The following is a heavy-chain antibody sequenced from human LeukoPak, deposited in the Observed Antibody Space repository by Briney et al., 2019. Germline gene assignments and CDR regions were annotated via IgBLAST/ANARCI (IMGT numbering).Heavy chain of an antibody. D-gene: IGHD2-2*01. CDR1: GFTVSSNY. J-gene: IGHJ5*02. V-gene: IGHV3-66*01. CDR3: ARGYCSSTSCYDGWFDP. Sequence: PGGSLRLSCAASGFTVSSNYMSWVRQAPGKGLEWVSVIYSGGSTYYADSVKGRFTISRDNSKNTLYLQMNSLRAEDTAVYYCARGYCSSTSCYDGWFDPWGQGTLVTVSS. CDR2: IYSGGST.